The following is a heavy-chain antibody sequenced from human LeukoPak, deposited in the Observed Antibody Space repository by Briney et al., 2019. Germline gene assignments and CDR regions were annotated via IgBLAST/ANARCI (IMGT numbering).Heavy chain of an antibody. V-gene: IGHV3-74*01. CDR1: GNYW. CDR2: INSDGSWT. J-gene: IGHJ6*02. CDR3: ASSSHTMSMDV. D-gene: IGHD3-22*01. Sequence: PGGSLRLSCAASGNYWMHWVRQAPGKGLVWVSHINSDGSWTSYADSVKGRFTISRDNSKNTLYLQMNSLRAEDTAVYYCASSSHTMSMDVWGQGTTVTVSS.